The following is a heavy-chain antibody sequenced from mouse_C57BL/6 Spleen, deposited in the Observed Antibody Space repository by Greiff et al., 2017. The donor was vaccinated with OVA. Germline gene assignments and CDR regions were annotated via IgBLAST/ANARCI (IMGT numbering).Heavy chain of an antibody. CDR1: GYTFTSYW. J-gene: IGHJ1*03. D-gene: IGHD2-2*01. V-gene: IGHV1-55*01. Sequence: QVHVKQPGAELVKPGASVKMSCKASGYTFTSYWITWVKQRPGQGLEWIGDIYPGSGSTNYNEKFKSKATLTVDTSSSTAYMQLSSLTSEDSAVYYCARERYYGYDEGYFDVWGTGTTVTVSS. CDR2: IYPGSGST. CDR3: ARERYYGYDEGYFDV.